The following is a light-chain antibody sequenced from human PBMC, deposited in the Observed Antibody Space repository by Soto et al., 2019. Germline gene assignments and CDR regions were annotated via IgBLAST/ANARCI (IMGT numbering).Light chain of an antibody. CDR3: ILNEASNNGV. V-gene: IGLV2-8*01. J-gene: IGLJ1*01. Sequence: ALTQPPSASGSPGQSVNISCTGTSSDVGGYDYVSWYQQHPGKAPKLMIYEVTKRPSGVPDRFSGSKSGNTASLTVSGFLAEDAAHYYFILNEASNNGVFTPGTQVTV. CDR1: SSDVGGYDY. CDR2: EVT.